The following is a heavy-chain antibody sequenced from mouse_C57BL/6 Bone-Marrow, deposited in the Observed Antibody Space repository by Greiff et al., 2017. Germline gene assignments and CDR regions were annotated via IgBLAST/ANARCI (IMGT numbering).Heavy chain of an antibody. Sequence: VKLLQPGAELVRPGTSVKLSCKASGYTFTSYWMHWVKQRPGQGLEWIGVIDPSDSYTNYNQKFKGKATLTVDTSSSTAYMQLSSLTSEDSAVYYCARPFTTVVAPDYWGQGTTLTVSS. V-gene: IGHV1-59*01. CDR2: IDPSDSYT. D-gene: IGHD1-1*01. CDR3: ARPFTTVVAPDY. CDR1: GYTFTSYW. J-gene: IGHJ2*01.